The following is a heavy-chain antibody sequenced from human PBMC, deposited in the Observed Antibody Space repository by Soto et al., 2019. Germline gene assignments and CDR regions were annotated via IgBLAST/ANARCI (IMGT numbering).Heavy chain of an antibody. D-gene: IGHD3-10*01. Sequence: EVPLLESGGGVEQPGGSLRLSCAASGFTFSSYAMSWVRQAPGKGLEWVSVISGSGDSKYYADSVKGRFTISRDNSKNTLYLQMNSLRVEDTAVYYCAKRAYGSDFDYWGQGTLVTVSS. V-gene: IGHV3-23*01. CDR2: ISGSGDSK. CDR1: GFTFSSYA. CDR3: AKRAYGSDFDY. J-gene: IGHJ4*02.